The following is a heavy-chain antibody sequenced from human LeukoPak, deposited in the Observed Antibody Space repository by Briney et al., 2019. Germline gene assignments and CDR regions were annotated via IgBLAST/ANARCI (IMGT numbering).Heavy chain of an antibody. Sequence: SETLSLTCTVSGGSMSSGGYYWSWIRQHPGKGLEWIGYIYYSGSTYYNPSLKSRVTISVDTSKNQFSLKLSSVTAADTAVYYCARTPSPLGYFPYYFDYWGQGTLVTVSS. CDR2: IYYSGST. J-gene: IGHJ4*02. V-gene: IGHV4-31*03. CDR1: GGSMSSGGYY. D-gene: IGHD3-22*01. CDR3: ARTPSPLGYFPYYFDY.